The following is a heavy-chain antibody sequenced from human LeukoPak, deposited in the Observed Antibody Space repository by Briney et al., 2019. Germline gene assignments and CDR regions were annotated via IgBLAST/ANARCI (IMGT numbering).Heavy chain of an antibody. V-gene: IGHV3-23*01. J-gene: IGHJ4*02. Sequence: GGSLRLSCAASGFTFSSYAMSWVRQAPGKGLEGVSAISGSGGSTYYADSVKGRFTISRDNSKNTLYLQMNSLRAEDTAVYYCAKVGDYYYDSSGSLDFDYWGQGTLVTVPS. D-gene: IGHD3-22*01. CDR3: AKVGDYYYDSSGSLDFDY. CDR1: GFTFSSYA. CDR2: ISGSGGST.